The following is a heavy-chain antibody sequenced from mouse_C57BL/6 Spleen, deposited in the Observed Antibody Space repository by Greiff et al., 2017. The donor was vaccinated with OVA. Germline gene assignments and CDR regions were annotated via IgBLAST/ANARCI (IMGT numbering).Heavy chain of an antibody. J-gene: IGHJ3*01. CDR2: IDPETGGT. CDR1: GYTFTDYE. D-gene: IGHD4-1*01. Sequence: QVQLQQSGAELVRPGASVTLSCKASGYTFTDYEMHWVKQTPVHGLEWIGAIDPETGGTAYNQKFKGKAILTADKSSSTAYMELCSLTSEDSAVYYCTTGTRFAYWGQGTLVTVSA. V-gene: IGHV1-15*01. CDR3: TTGTRFAY.